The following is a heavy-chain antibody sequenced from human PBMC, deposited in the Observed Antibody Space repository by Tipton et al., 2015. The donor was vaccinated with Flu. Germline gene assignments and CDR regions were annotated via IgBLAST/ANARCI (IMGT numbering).Heavy chain of an antibody. CDR3: ASGDY. CDR1: GFTFSSYG. Sequence: SGFTFSSYGMHWVRQAPGKGLKWVAAISSDGSNKYYADSVKGRFTISRDNSKNTLYLQMNSLRAEDAAVYYCASGDYWGQGTLVTVSS. CDR2: ISSDGSNK. V-gene: IGHV3-30*19. J-gene: IGHJ4*02.